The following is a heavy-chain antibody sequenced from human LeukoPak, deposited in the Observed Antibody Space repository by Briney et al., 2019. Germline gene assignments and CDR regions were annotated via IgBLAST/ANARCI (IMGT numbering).Heavy chain of an antibody. CDR3: ARARFRSGGGCYYVY. V-gene: IGHV1-2*02. CDR1: GYTFTGYY. D-gene: IGHD2-15*01. CDR2: INPNSGGT. Sequence: GASVKVSCKASGYTFTGYYMHWVRQAPGQGLEWMGWINPNSGGTNYAQKFQGRVTMTRDTSISTAYMELSRLRSDDTAVYYCARARFRSGGGCYYVYWGQGTLVTVSS. J-gene: IGHJ4*02.